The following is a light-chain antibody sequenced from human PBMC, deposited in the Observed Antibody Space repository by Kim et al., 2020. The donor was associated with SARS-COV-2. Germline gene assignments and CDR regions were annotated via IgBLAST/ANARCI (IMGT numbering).Light chain of an antibody. Sequence: FERTCSIQGQGDSLRHYSDTWYQHNAGHAPLLVIYCKNNRPSGIPDRFSGSSSGNTASLTITGAPAEDEADYYCSSRNSSGNHLVFGGGTQLTVL. V-gene: IGLV3-19*01. J-gene: IGLJ3*02. CDR1: SLRHYS. CDR3: SSRNSSGNHLV. CDR2: CKN.